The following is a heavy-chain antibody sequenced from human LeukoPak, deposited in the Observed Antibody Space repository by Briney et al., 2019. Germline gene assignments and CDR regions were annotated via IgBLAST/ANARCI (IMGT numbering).Heavy chain of an antibody. V-gene: IGHV1-69*04. Sequence: ASVKVSCKASGGTFSSYAISWVRQAPGQGLERMGRIIPIFGIANYAQKFQGRVTITADKSTSTAYMELSSLRSEDTAVYYCARDESLGEPVYWGQGTLVTVSS. D-gene: IGHD3-16*01. CDR3: ARDESLGEPVY. J-gene: IGHJ4*02. CDR2: IIPIFGIA. CDR1: GGTFSSYA.